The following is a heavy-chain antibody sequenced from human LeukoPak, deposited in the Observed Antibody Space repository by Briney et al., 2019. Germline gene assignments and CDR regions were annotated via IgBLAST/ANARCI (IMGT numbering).Heavy chain of an antibody. V-gene: IGHV3-66*01. D-gene: IGHD6-13*01. CDR2: IYSGGST. CDR1: VFTVGSNY. J-gene: IGHJ4*02. CDR3: ARVGYTDSWYSSPPFDY. Sequence: GGSLRLSCAVSVFTVGSNYMSWVRKAPGKGMEWVSIIYSGGSTYYADSVKGRFTISGDNSKNILYLQMNSLRAEDTALYYCARVGYTDSWYSSPPFDYWGQGTLVTVSS.